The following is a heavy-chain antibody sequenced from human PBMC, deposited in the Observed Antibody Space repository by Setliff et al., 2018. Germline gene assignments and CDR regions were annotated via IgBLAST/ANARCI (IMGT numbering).Heavy chain of an antibody. V-gene: IGHV4-39*01. CDR1: GGSISSSGYY. CDR3: AKITGMVGATPYYFDY. CDR2: IYYSGRT. J-gene: IGHJ4*02. Sequence: SETLSLTCTVSGGSISSSGYYWSWIRQPPGKGLEWIGNIYYSGRTYYNPSLKSRVTISVDTSKNQFSLKLTSVTAADTAVYYCAKITGMVGATPYYFDYWGQGTLVTVSS. D-gene: IGHD1-26*01.